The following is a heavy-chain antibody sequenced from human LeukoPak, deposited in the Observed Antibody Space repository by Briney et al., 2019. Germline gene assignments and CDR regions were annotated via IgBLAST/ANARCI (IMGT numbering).Heavy chain of an antibody. V-gene: IGHV4-59*01. CDR3: ARTTEAHSWQTRYYSYYMDV. D-gene: IGHD6-13*01. CDR1: GGSISSYY. J-gene: IGHJ6*03. Sequence: SETLSLTCTVSGGSISSYYWSWIRPPPGKGLEWIGFIYNPSLKSRVTISVDTSKNQFSLKLRSVTAADTAVYYCARTTEAHSWQTRYYSYYMDVWGKGTTVTVSS. CDR2: IY.